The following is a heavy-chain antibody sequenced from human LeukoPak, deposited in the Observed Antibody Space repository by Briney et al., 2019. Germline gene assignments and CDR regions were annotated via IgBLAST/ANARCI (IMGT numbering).Heavy chain of an antibody. CDR2: IKEDGSEN. CDR1: GFTFNYYW. D-gene: IGHD4-17*01. J-gene: IGHJ3*02. V-gene: IGHV3-7*04. CDR3: ARGQYGDYAFDI. Sequence: GGSLRLSCVASGFTFNYYWMSWVRQAPGKGLEWVANIKEDGSENYSVDSVKGRFTISRDNAKNSLYLQMNSLRAEDTAVYYCARGQYGDYAFDIWGQGTMVTVSS.